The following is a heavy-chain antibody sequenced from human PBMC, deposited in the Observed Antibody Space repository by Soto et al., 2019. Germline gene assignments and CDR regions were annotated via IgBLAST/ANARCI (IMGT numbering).Heavy chain of an antibody. CDR3: ARGDTIFGVVILPFDP. CDR2: INPSGGST. Sequence: ASVKVSCKASGYTFTSYYMHWVRQAPGQGLEWMGIINPSGGSTSYAQKFQGRVTMTRDTSTSTVYMELSSLRSEDTAVYYCARGDTIFGVVILPFDPWGQGTLVTVSS. V-gene: IGHV1-46*01. J-gene: IGHJ5*02. D-gene: IGHD3-3*01. CDR1: GYTFTSYY.